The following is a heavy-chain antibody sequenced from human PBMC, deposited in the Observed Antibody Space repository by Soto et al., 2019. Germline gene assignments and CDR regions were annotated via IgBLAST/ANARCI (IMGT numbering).Heavy chain of an antibody. V-gene: IGHV3-11*01. Sequence: QVQLVESGGGLVNPEGPRRPSGEAPGFTISDYYMTWSRQAPGKGLGWVSYISSSGTTIYYAGSVKGRFTISRDNAKNSLDLQMNSLRAEDTAVYYCARDHQLSTVAGVDYWGQGTLVTVSS. CDR2: ISSSGTTI. CDR1: GFTISDYY. D-gene: IGHD6-19*01. CDR3: ARDHQLSTVAGVDY. J-gene: IGHJ4*02.